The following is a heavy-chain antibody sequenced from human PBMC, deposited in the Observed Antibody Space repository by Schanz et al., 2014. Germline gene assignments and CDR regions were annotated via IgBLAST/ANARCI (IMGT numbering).Heavy chain of an antibody. V-gene: IGHV3-11*01. Sequence: QVQLVESGGGLVKPGGSLRLSCAASGFTFSDYYMNWIRQAPGKGLEWVSYISNSGYTIYYADSVKGRFTISRDNAKNSLFLQMNSRRAEDPAVYYCARHPPPYSSSPYYWYYGMDVWGQGTTVTVSS. J-gene: IGHJ6*02. CDR2: ISNSGYTI. D-gene: IGHD6-6*01. CDR1: GFTFSDYY. CDR3: ARHPPPYSSSPYYWYYGMDV.